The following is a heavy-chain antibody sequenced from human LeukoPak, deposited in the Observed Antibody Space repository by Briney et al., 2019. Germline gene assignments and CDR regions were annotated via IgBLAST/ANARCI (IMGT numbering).Heavy chain of an antibody. J-gene: IGHJ3*01. Sequence: GWSLRLSCAASGFTFSSHWMHWVRQAPGKGLVCVSRINREGSRRGYADSVKGRFTISRDNAKSTLYLEMNNLRGEDTAVYFCARAGEGLQAYGFDLWGQGTMLAVSS. V-gene: IGHV3-74*01. CDR2: INREGSRR. CDR3: ARAGEGLQAYGFDL. CDR1: GFTFSSHW. D-gene: IGHD5-24*01.